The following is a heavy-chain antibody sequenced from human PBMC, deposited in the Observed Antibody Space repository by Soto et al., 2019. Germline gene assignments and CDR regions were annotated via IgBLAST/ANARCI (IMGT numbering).Heavy chain of an antibody. CDR2: ISGSGAST. V-gene: IGHV3-23*01. CDR1: GFSFSGYA. J-gene: IGHJ4*02. CDR3: AKNSKGYSGSNFDY. D-gene: IGHD1-26*01. Sequence: EVQLLESGGGVGQPGGSLRLSCAATGFSFSGYAMSWVRQAAGKGLEWVSTISGSGASTFYADSVKGRFTISRDNSKNTCYLQIKSLRAEEAAVYYCAKNSKGYSGSNFDYWGQGTLVTVSS.